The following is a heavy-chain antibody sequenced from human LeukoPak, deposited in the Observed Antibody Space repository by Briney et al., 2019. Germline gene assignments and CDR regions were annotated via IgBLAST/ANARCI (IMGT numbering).Heavy chain of an antibody. CDR3: ARGVFLGYCSSTSCHDAFDI. CDR2: IYPGDSDT. D-gene: IGHD2-2*01. J-gene: IGHJ3*02. V-gene: IGHV5-51*01. Sequence: GESLKISCQGSGYSFTTYWIGWVRQMPGKGLEWMGIIYPGDSDTRYSPSFQGQVTISADKSISTAYLQWSSLKASDTAMYYCARGVFLGYCSSTSCHDAFDIWGQGTMVTVSS. CDR1: GYSFTTYW.